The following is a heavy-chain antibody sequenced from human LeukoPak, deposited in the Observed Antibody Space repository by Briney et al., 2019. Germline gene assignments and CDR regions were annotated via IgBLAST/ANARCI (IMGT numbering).Heavy chain of an antibody. J-gene: IGHJ4*02. V-gene: IGHV3-23*01. Sequence: GGSLRLSCAASGFTFSTYAMSWVRQAPGKGLEWVSVISGSGGSTFYADSVKGRFTISRDNAKNSLFLQMNSLRAEDTAVYYCARGHSGDWALGGQGTLVTVSS. CDR3: ARGHSGDWAL. D-gene: IGHD2-21*02. CDR1: GFTFSTYA. CDR2: ISGSGGST.